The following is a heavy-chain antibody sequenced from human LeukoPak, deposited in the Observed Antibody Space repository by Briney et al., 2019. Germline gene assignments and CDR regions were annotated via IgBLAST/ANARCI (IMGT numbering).Heavy chain of an antibody. J-gene: IGHJ4*02. D-gene: IGHD3-10*01. V-gene: IGHV4-39*07. CDR2: IYYSGST. CDR1: GGSISSSSYY. CDR3: ARVKLWFGEFYYFDY. Sequence: SETLSLTCTVSGGSISSSSYYWGWIRQPPGKGLEWIGSIYYSGSTYYNPSLKSRVTISVDTSKNQFSLKLSSVTAADTAVYYCARVKLWFGEFYYFDYWGQGTLVTVSS.